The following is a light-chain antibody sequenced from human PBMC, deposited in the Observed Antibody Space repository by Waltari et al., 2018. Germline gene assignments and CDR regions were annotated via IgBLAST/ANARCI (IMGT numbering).Light chain of an antibody. CDR2: DVN. J-gene: IGLJ2*01. CDR3: SSYAGSYTVL. Sequence: QSALTQPRSVSGSPGQSVTISCTGTSSDVGGYNYVSWYQQHPGKAPELMLFDVNKSPPGVPDRFSGSKSGNTASLTISGLQAEDEADYYCSSYAGSYTVLFGGGTKLTVL. CDR1: SSDVGGYNY. V-gene: IGLV2-11*01.